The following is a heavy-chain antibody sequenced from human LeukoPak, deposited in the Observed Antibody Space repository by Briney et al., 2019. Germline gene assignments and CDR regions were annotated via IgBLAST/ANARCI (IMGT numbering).Heavy chain of an antibody. V-gene: IGHV4-31*03. CDR1: GGSISSGGYY. D-gene: IGHD3-16*01. CDR2: IYYSGST. J-gene: IGHJ4*02. Sequence: SETLSLTCTVSGGSISSGGYYWSWIRQHPGKGLEWIGYIYYSGSTCYNPSLKSRVTISVDTSKNQFSLKLSSVTAADTAVYYCARAGGFFSPFGYWGQGTLVTVSS. CDR3: ARAGGFFSPFGY.